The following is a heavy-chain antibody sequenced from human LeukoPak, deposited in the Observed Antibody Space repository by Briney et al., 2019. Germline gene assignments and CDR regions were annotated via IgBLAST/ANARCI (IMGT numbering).Heavy chain of an antibody. V-gene: IGHV4-30-2*01. D-gene: IGHD3-10*01. Sequence: SQTLSLTCAVSGGSISSGGYSWSWIRQPPGKGLEWIGYIYHGGSTYYNPSLKSRVTISVDRSKNQFSLKLSSVTAADTAVYYCASMVRGVMGYWGQGTLVTVSS. CDR3: ASMVRGVMGY. CDR2: IYHGGST. CDR1: GGSISSGGYS. J-gene: IGHJ4*02.